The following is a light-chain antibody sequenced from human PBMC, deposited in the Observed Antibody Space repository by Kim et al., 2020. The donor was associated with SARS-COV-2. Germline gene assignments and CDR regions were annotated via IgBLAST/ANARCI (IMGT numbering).Light chain of an antibody. CDR2: QDS. CDR3: QAWDSRIDWV. J-gene: IGLJ2*01. CDR1: KLRNQD. V-gene: IGLV3-1*01. Sequence: VSPGQTATITGPGHKLRNQDASWYQQRPGQSPVLVIYQDSKRPSGIPERFSGSNSGNTATLTISGTQAMDEADYYCQAWDSRIDWVFGGGTQLTVL.